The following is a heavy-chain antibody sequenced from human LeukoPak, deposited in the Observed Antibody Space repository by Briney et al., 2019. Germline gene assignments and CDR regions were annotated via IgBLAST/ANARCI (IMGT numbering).Heavy chain of an antibody. CDR1: GFTFSFYG. CDR2: ISGSGGST. J-gene: IGHJ4*02. V-gene: IGHV3-23*01. CDR3: ARERQNKDFWSGGDY. D-gene: IGHD3-3*01. Sequence: GGSLRLSCAASGFTFSFYGTSWVRQAPGKGLEWVSAISGSGGSTYYADSVKGRFTISRDNSKNTLYLQMNSLGAEDTAVYYCARERQNKDFWSGGDYWGQGTLVTVSS.